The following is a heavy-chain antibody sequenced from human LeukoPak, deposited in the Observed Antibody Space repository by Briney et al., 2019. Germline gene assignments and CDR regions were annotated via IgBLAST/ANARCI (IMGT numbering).Heavy chain of an antibody. J-gene: IGHJ6*03. CDR3: ARDTTGYYYYYYMDV. Sequence: SETLSLTCTVSGGSISSSSYYWSWIRQPAGKGLEWIGRIYTSGSTNYNPSLKSRVTMSVDTSKNQFSLKLSSVTAADTAVYYCARDTTGYYYYYYMDVWGKGTTVTVSS. V-gene: IGHV4-61*02. CDR1: GGSISSSSYY. D-gene: IGHD4-17*01. CDR2: IYTSGST.